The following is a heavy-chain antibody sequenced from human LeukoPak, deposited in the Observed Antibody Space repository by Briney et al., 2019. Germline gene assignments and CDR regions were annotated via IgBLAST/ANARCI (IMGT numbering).Heavy chain of an antibody. CDR1: GGSISSNSYY. V-gene: IGHV4-39*01. CDR3: ASARGRGDY. CDR2: IYYSGST. J-gene: IGHJ4*02. Sequence: PSETLSLTCAVSGGSISSNSYYWGWIRQPPGKGLEWIGSIYYSGSTYYNPSLKSRVTISVDTSKNQFSLKLSSVTAADTAVYYCASARGRGDYWGQGTLVTVSS.